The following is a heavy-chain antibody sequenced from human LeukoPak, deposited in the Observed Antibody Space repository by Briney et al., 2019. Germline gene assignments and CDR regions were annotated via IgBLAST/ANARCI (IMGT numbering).Heavy chain of an antibody. CDR2: ISGSGGST. V-gene: IGHV3-23*01. CDR3: ATEYNYYDSSGYLDY. D-gene: IGHD3-22*01. Sequence: GGSLRLSCAASGFTFSSYGMHWVRQAPGKGLEWVSAISGSGGSTYYADSVKGRFTISRDNSKNTLYLQMNSLRAEDTAVYYCATEYNYYDSSGYLDYWGQGTLVTVSS. CDR1: GFTFSSYG. J-gene: IGHJ4*02.